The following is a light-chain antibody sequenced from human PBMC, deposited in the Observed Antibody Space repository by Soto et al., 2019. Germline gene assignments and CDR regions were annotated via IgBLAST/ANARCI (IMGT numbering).Light chain of an antibody. Sequence: ESVFTPSPGTLSLSPGERATLSCRASQNVKNHDLAWYQQKPGQAPRLVIYGASNRATGIPDRFSGRGSGTEFTLTISRLAPGDFAVYYWQQHSIAPLPVGQGTQV. CDR3: QQHSIAPLP. CDR2: GAS. CDR1: QNVKNHD. V-gene: IGKV3-20*01. J-gene: IGKJ1*01.